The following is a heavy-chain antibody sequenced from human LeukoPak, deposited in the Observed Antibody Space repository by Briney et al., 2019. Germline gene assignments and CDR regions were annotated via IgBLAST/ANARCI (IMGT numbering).Heavy chain of an antibody. CDR2: INHSGST. CDR3: ARGRGDYVWGSYRYTHYFDY. J-gene: IGHJ4*02. V-gene: IGHV4-34*01. CDR1: GFTFSSYW. Sequence: GSLRLSCAASGFTFSSYWMSWIRQPPGKGLEWIGEINHSGSTNYNPSLKSRVTISVDTSKNQFSLKLSSVTAADTAVYYCARGRGDYVWGSYRYTHYFDYWGQGTLVTVSS. D-gene: IGHD3-16*02.